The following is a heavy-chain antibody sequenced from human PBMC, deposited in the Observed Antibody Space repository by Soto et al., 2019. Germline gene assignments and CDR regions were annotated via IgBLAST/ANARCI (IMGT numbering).Heavy chain of an antibody. D-gene: IGHD5-12*01. CDR3: AKGGDRVSTLGLYGLDV. J-gene: IGHJ6*02. CDR1: GFTFSTYR. CDR2: ISYEGSNK. Sequence: QVQLVESGGGVVQPGRSLRLSCVASGFTFSTYRMHWVRQAPGKGLEWVSFISYEGSNKYYADSVKGKFTISRENSNKTLYMHTNSLRAEDTAVYYGAKGGDRVSTLGLYGLDVWGQGTTVTVSS. V-gene: IGHV3-30*18.